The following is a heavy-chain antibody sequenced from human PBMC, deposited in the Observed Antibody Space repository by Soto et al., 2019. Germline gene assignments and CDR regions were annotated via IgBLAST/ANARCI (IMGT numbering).Heavy chain of an antibody. CDR1: GGTFSNYP. Sequence: SVKVSCKASGGTFSNYPIAWVRQAPGQGLEWMGAIIPIFGTRNYAQTFQGSVTISADESASTAYMELSSLTSADTALYYCARPRTVATTKGYDYWGQGTLVTVSS. J-gene: IGHJ4*02. D-gene: IGHD1-1*01. CDR3: ARPRTVATTKGYDY. V-gene: IGHV1-69*13. CDR2: IIPIFGTR.